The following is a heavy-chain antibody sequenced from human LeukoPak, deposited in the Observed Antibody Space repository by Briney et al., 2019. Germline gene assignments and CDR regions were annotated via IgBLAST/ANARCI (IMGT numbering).Heavy chain of an antibody. V-gene: IGHV3-23*01. CDR3: TRIRKAALDAFDI. D-gene: IGHD2/OR15-2a*01. CDR2: ISGSDGTT. J-gene: IGHJ3*02. Sequence: PGRSLRLSCAASGFTFSNYAMSWVRQAPGKGLELVSGISGSDGTTYYADSVKGRFTISRDNSKNTLYLQMNSLRAEDTAVYYCTRIRKAALDAFDIWGQGTMVTVSS. CDR1: GFTFSNYA.